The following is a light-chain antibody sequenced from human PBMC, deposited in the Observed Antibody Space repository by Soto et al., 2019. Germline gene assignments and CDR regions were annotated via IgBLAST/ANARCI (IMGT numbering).Light chain of an antibody. CDR3: AAWDDNLRGVV. CDR1: SSNIGAGYD. V-gene: IGLV1-40*01. Sequence: QPVLTQPPSVSGAPGHRVTISCTGTSSNIGAGYDVHWYQQLPGTAPKLLIYGSANRPSGVPDRISGSKSGTSASLVITGLQSEDEADYYCAAWDDNLRGVVFGGGTQLTVL. J-gene: IGLJ2*01. CDR2: GSA.